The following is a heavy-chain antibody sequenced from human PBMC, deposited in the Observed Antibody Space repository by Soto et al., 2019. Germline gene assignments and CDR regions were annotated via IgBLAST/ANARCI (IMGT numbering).Heavy chain of an antibody. CDR2: MNPINGAT. Sequence: QVQLVQSGAEVRQSGASVKVSCKASGYDFTAYDINWVREASGQGLEWMGWMNPINGATGSARGFQGRVSMTRNTATGTAYLELSSLRSDDTAVYYCGRGPSPRAPAGGTPYYYAMDVWGQGTTFTVSS. D-gene: IGHD6-13*01. CDR1: GYDFTAYD. CDR3: GRGPSPRAPAGGTPYYYAMDV. V-gene: IGHV1-8*02. J-gene: IGHJ6*02.